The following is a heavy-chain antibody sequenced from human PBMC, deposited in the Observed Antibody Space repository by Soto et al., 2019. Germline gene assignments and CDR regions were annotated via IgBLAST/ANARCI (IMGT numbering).Heavy chain of an antibody. V-gene: IGHV4-59*01. CDR1: GGSISTYY. Sequence: SETLSLTCAVSGGSISTYYWSWIRQPPGKGLEGIGYIYYSGSTNYNPSLKSRVTISVDTSKNQFSLKLSSVTAADTAVYYCARDADSSSWYGDFGYWGQGTLVTVSS. CDR3: ARDADSSSWYGDFGY. J-gene: IGHJ4*02. D-gene: IGHD6-13*01. CDR2: IYYSGST.